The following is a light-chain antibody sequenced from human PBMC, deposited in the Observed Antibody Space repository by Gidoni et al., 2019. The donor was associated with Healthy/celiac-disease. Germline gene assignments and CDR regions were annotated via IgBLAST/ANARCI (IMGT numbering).Light chain of an antibody. CDR1: QSIRSY. J-gene: IGKJ4*01. Sequence: DIQITQSPSSLSASVGDRVPITCRASQSIRSYLNWYQQKPGKAPKLLIYAASSLQSGVPSRYRGNGSGTDFTLTISSLQPEDFATYYCQQSYSTLTFSGGTKVEIK. CDR3: QQSYSTLT. V-gene: IGKV1-39*01. CDR2: AAS.